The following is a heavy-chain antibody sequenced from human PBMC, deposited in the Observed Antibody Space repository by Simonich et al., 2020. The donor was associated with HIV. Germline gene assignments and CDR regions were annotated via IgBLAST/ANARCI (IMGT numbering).Heavy chain of an antibody. J-gene: IGHJ4*02. CDR3: ARDVDC. V-gene: IGHV1-2*06. CDR2: INPNSRGT. Sequence: QVQLVHSGAEVKKPGASVKVSCEASVYTFTTYYLDWVRQAPGQGLEWMGRINPNSRGTNYAQKFQGRVTMTRDTTISTAYMERSSLRSDDTAVYYCARDVDCWGQGTLVTVSS. CDR1: VYTFTTYY.